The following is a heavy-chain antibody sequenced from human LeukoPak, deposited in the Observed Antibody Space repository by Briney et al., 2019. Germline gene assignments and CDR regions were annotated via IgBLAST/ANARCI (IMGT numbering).Heavy chain of an antibody. CDR1: GFTFSSYA. Sequence: GRSLRLSCAASGFTFSSYAMRWVRQAPGKGLEWVAVISYDGSNKYYADSVKGRFTISRDNSKNTLYLQMNSLRAEDTAVYYCARDEISYDSSGYYFYWGQGTLVTVSS. V-gene: IGHV3-30-3*01. D-gene: IGHD3-22*01. J-gene: IGHJ4*02. CDR2: ISYDGSNK. CDR3: ARDEISYDSSGYYFY.